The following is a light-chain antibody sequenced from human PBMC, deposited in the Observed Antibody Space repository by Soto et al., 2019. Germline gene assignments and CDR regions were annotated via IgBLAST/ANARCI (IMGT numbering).Light chain of an antibody. J-gene: IGLJ2*01. CDR2: EVS. V-gene: IGLV2-14*01. CDR1: SSDVGTYNY. Sequence: QSALTQPASVSASPGQSITISCTGTSSDVGTYNYVSWFQQHPGKAPKLMIYEVSNRPSGVSNRFSGSKSGNTASLTISGLQAEDEADYYCSSYINTNTLVFAGGTKLTVL. CDR3: SSYINTNTLV.